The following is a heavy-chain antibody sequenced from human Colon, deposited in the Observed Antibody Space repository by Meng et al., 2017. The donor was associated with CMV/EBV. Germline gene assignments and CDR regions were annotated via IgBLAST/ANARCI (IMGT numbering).Heavy chain of an antibody. CDR2: IHPGDSDS. Sequence: GGSLRLSCQGSGYNFANYWIGWVRQMPGKGLEWMGMIHPGDSDSRYSPSFDGQVTFSADVSISTAYLQWSSLMASNTAMYFCARLRLRGSGSHPFDPWGQGTRVTVSS. J-gene: IGHJ5*02. CDR1: GYNFANYW. CDR3: ARLRLRGSGSHPFDP. V-gene: IGHV5-51*01. D-gene: IGHD3-22*01.